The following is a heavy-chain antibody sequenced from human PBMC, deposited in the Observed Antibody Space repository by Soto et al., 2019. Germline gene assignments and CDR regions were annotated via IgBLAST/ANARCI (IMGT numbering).Heavy chain of an antibody. J-gene: IGHJ3*01. D-gene: IGHD1-7*01. CDR2: FFSDAER. Sequence: SGPTLVNPTETLTLTCSVSGFSLTNGRMGVSWIRQPPGKALEWLAHFFSDAERSYSTSMQSRLNMYKDSSGSQVVLTMTNMDPADTATYYCAHRLTLMSTWNYGAFDFWGQGTLVTVSS. CDR1: GFSLTNGRMG. CDR3: AHRLTLMSTWNYGAFDF. V-gene: IGHV2-26*01.